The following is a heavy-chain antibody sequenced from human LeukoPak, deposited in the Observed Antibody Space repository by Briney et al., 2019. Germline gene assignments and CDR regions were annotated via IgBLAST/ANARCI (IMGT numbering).Heavy chain of an antibody. CDR1: GFTFSDAW. V-gene: IGHV3-15*01. Sequence: PGGSLRLSCAASGFTFSDAWMSWVRQAPGKGLECIGRIKSKTDGGTTDYAAPVKGRFTISRDDSKNTLYLQMNSLKTEDTALYYCTTLGYYGSGSYLGYFDYWGQGILVTVSS. CDR2: IKSKTDGGTT. CDR3: TTLGYYGSGSYLGYFDY. D-gene: IGHD3-10*01. J-gene: IGHJ4*02.